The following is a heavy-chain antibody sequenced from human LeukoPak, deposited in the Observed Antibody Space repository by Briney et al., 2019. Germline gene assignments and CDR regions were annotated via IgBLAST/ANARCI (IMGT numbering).Heavy chain of an antibody. CDR1: GFSFRSFA. Sequence: GGSLRLSCAAPGFSFRSFAMSWVRQAPGKGLEWVSGISDSGGDTRYADSVKGRFTISRDNSRNTLYLQMNNLRDEDTATYYCASKNSGLYPFYYWGQGTLVTVSS. CDR2: ISDSGGDT. D-gene: IGHD2-2*01. J-gene: IGHJ4*02. CDR3: ASKNSGLYPFYY. V-gene: IGHV3-23*01.